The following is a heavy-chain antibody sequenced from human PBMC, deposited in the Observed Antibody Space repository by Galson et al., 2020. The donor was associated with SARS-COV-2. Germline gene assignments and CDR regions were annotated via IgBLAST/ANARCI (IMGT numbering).Heavy chain of an antibody. CDR1: GFTFSSYW. CDR3: AREGAGELLPYYYYGMDV. V-gene: IGHV3-7*01. Sequence: GESLKISCAASGFTFSSYWMSWVRQAPGKGLEWVANIKQDGSEKYYVDSVKGRFTISRDNAKNSLYLQMNSLRAEDTAVYYCAREGAGELLPYYYYGMDVWGQGTTVTVSS. J-gene: IGHJ6*02. D-gene: IGHD3-10*01. CDR2: IKQDGSEK.